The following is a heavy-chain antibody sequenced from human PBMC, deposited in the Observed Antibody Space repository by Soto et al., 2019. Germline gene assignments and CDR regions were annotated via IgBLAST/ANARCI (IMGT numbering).Heavy chain of an antibody. D-gene: IGHD3-3*01. CDR2: MNPNNGNA. V-gene: IGHV1-8*01. CDR3: ATRGPIFGVVNGVDV. CDR1: GYTFTNYD. J-gene: IGHJ6*02. Sequence: ASVKVSCNASGYTFTNYDSNWVRQVTGQGLEWMGWMNPNNGNAGYAQKFQGRVTMTKSTSIGTAYMELSSLRSEDTAVYYCATRGPIFGVVNGVDVWGQGTTVTVSS.